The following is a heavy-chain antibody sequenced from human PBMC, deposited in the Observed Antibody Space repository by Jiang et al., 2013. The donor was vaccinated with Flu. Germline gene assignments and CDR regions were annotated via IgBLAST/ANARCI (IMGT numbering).Heavy chain of an antibody. CDR3: ATGPWELRFLEWSLNWFDP. V-gene: IGHV1-24*01. CDR1: GYTLTELS. D-gene: IGHD3-3*01. CDR2: FDPEDGET. J-gene: IGHJ5*02. Sequence: GAEVKKPGASVKVSCKVSGYTLTELSMHWVRQAPGKGLEWMGGFDPEDGETIYAQKFQGRVTMTEDTSTDTAYMELSSLRSEDTAVYYCATGPWELRFLEWSLNWFDPWGQGTLVTVSS.